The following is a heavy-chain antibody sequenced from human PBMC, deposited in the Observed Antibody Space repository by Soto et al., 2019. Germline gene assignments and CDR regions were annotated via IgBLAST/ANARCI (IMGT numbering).Heavy chain of an antibody. D-gene: IGHD1-26*01. Sequence: PGGSLRLSCAASGFTFSNFAMSWVRQAPGKGLEWVSIISGSGVSAYYTDSVKGRFTISRDNSKNTLYLQMDSLRAEDTGIYYCAKEASEIVDFNDGIDVWGQGIMVTVSS. CDR3: AKEASEIVDFNDGIDV. CDR2: ISGSGVSA. J-gene: IGHJ3*01. CDR1: GFTFSNFA. V-gene: IGHV3-23*01.